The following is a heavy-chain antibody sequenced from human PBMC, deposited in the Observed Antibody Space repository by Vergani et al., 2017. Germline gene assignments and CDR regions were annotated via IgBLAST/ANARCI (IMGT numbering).Heavy chain of an antibody. CDR1: GFTFSSYS. J-gene: IGHJ4*02. D-gene: IGHD3-3*01. CDR2: ISSSSSYI. V-gene: IGHV3-21*01. CDR3: ASKSESGYTFDY. Sequence: EVQLVESGGGLVKPGGSLRLSCAASGFTFSSYSMNWVRQAPGKGLEWVSSISSSSSYIYYADSVKGRFTISRDNAKNSLYLQMNSLRAEDTAVYYCASKSESGYTFDYWGQGTLVTVYS.